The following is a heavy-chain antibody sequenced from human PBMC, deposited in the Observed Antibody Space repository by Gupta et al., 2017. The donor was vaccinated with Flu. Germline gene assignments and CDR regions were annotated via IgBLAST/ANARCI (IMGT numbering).Heavy chain of an antibody. Sequence: QVQLQESGPGLVTPSETLSLTCTVSGGSISSYFWNWIRQPPGKGLEWLGSLYYHGTTNYTPSLQSRVTISGDMSKNQFSLKLYSVTAADTAFYYCARDNSKFPRALADWGHGTLVTVSS. CDR2: LYYHGTT. CDR1: GGSISSYF. D-gene: IGHD5-18*01. V-gene: IGHV4-59*01. CDR3: ARDNSKFPRALAD. J-gene: IGHJ4*01.